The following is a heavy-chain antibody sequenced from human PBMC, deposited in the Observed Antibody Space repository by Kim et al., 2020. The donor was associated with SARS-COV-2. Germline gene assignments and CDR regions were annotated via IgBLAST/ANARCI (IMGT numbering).Heavy chain of an antibody. V-gene: IGHV3-33*06. CDR2: IWYDGSNK. CDR3: AKVINLGAFDI. Sequence: GGSLRLSCAASGFTFSSYGMHWVRQAPGKGLEWVAVIWYDGSNKYYADSVKGRFTISRDNSKNTLYLQMNSLRAEDTAVYYCAKVINLGAFDIWGQGTMVTVSS. CDR1: GFTFSSYG. D-gene: IGHD3-10*01. J-gene: IGHJ3*02.